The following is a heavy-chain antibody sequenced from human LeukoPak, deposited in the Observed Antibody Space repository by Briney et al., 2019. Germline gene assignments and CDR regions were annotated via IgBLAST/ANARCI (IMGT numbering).Heavy chain of an antibody. CDR1: GYTFTSFV. J-gene: IGHJ4*02. CDR3: ARAHSYSTSSLPGY. V-gene: IGHV7-4-1*02. Sequence: ASVTVSCKASGYTFTSFVMTWVRQAPGQGLEGMGWINTNTGNPTYARGFTGRFVFSLDTSVSTAFLQISSLKAEDTAVYYCARAHSYSTSSLPGYWGQGTLVTVSS. D-gene: IGHD6-6*01. CDR2: INTNTGNP.